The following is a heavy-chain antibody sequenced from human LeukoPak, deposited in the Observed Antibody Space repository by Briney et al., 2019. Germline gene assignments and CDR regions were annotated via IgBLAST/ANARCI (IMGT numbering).Heavy chain of an antibody. Sequence: PSETLSLTCTVSGGSISSSSYYWGWIRQPPGKGLEWIGSIYYSGSTYYNPSLKSRVTISVDTSKNQFSLKLSSVTAADTAVYYCARHDGPLLPAFDIWGQGTMVTVSS. J-gene: IGHJ3*02. V-gene: IGHV4-39*01. CDR3: ARHDGPLLPAFDI. CDR1: GGSISSSSYY. CDR2: IYYSGST. D-gene: IGHD5-24*01.